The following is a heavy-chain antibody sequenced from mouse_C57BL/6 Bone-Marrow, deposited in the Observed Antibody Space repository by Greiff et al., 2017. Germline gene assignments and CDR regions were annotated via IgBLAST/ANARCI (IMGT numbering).Heavy chain of an antibody. J-gene: IGHJ4*01. V-gene: IGHV1-64*01. CDR2: MHPNGGSP. CDR1: GYTFTNYW. Sequence: QVQLQQPGAELVKPGASVKLSCKASGYTFTNYWMHWVKQRPGQGLEWIGMMHPNGGSPDYNEKFKSEATLSVDKSSRTAYMELSSLTSEDSAVYYCASSYYSGVYTLNSWGQGTSATVSP. D-gene: IGHD1-1*01. CDR3: ASSYYSGVYTLNS.